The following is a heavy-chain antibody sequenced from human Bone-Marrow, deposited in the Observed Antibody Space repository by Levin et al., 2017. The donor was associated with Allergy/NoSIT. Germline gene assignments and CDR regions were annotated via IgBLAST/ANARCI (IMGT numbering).Heavy chain of an antibody. CDR1: GFTFSSYA. J-gene: IGHJ4*02. Sequence: SCAASGFTFSSYAMSWVRQAPGKGLEWVSAISASGDSTYYADSVKGRFTISRDNSKNTLYLQMDSLRAEDTAVYYCERSSSTHLGDYWGQGTLVTVSS. CDR2: ISASGDST. D-gene: IGHD6-6*01. V-gene: IGHV3-23*01. CDR3: ERSSSTHLGDY.